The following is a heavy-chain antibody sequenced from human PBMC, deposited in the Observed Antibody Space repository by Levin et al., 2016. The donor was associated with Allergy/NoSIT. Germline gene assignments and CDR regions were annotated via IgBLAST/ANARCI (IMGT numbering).Heavy chain of an antibody. D-gene: IGHD1-26*01. V-gene: IGHV4-39*01. CDR1: GGSISSSSYY. J-gene: IGHJ5*02. CDR2: IYYSGST. Sequence: SETLSLTCTVSGGSISSSSYYWGWIRQPPGKGLEWIGSIYYSGSTYYNPSLKSRVTISVDTSKNQFSLKLSSVTAADTAVYYCARQGSSGWFDPWGQGTLVTVSS. CDR3: ARQGSSGWFDP.